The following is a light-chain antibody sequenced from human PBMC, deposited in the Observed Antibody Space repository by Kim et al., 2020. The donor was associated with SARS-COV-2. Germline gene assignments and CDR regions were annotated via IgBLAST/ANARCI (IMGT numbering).Light chain of an antibody. CDR3: QHYNSFPWT. CDR1: QSVSSDY. CDR2: AAS. Sequence: SPGERATRSCRASQSVSSDYLAWYQHKPGQAPRLLIYAASRRSNGIPERFSGSGSGTDFTLTISRLEPEDFALYYCQHYNSFPWTFGQGTKVDIK. V-gene: IGKV3-20*01. J-gene: IGKJ1*01.